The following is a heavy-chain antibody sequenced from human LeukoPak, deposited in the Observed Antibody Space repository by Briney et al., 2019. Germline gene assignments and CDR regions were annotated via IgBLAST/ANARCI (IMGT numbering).Heavy chain of an antibody. V-gene: IGHV3-30-3*01. Sequence: GGSLRLSCAASGFTFSSYAMHWVRQAPGKGLEWVAVISYDGSNKYYADSVKGRFTISRDNSKNTLYLQMSSLRAEDTAVYYCARDWGLRTYDYWGQGTLVTVSS. CDR2: ISYDGSNK. CDR1: GFTFSSYA. CDR3: ARDWGLRTYDY. D-gene: IGHD3-16*01. J-gene: IGHJ4*02.